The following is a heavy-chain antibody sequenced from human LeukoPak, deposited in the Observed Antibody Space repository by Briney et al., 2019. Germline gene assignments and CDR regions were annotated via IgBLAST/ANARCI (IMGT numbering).Heavy chain of an antibody. CDR1: GYTFTGYY. D-gene: IGHD3-10*01. CDR3: ARDTGYYGSGSYYRVYNWFDP. Sequence: ASVKVSCKASGYTFTGYYMHWVRQAPGQGLEWMGWINPNSGGTNYAQKFQGRVTMTRDTSISTAYMELSRLRSDDTAVYYCARDTGYYGSGSYYRVYNWFDPWGQGTLVTVSS. J-gene: IGHJ5*02. CDR2: INPNSGGT. V-gene: IGHV1-2*02.